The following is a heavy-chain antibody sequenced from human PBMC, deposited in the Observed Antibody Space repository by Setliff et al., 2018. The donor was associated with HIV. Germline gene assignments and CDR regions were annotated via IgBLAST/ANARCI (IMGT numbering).Heavy chain of an antibody. CDR3: TKNLYTSRWSPLDY. J-gene: IGHJ4*02. D-gene: IGHD2-8*01. CDR1: GFTFSSYG. V-gene: IGHV3-30*02. CDR2: ILHDGSDK. Sequence: HPGGSLRLSCVASGFTFSSYGMHWVRQAPGKGLEWVAFILHDGSDKDCSDSVKGRFTISRDNSKNTLYLQMNSLRTEDTAVYYCTKNLYTSRWSPLDYWGQGTLVTVSS.